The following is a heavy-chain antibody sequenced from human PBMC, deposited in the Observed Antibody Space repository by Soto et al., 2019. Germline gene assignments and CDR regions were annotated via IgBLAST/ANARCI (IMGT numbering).Heavy chain of an antibody. Sequence: PSETLSLTCTVSGGSISSGDYYWSWIRQPPGKGLEWIGYIYYSGSTYYNPSLKSRVTISVDTSKNQFSLKLSSVTAADTAVYYCARLYYYDSTGSYGRDYWGQGTLVTVSS. CDR2: IYYSGST. J-gene: IGHJ4*02. CDR3: ARLYYYDSTGSYGRDY. CDR1: GGSISSGDYY. D-gene: IGHD3-22*01. V-gene: IGHV4-30-4*01.